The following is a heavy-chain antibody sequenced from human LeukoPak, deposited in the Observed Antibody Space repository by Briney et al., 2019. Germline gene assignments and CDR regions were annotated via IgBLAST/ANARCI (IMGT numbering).Heavy chain of an antibody. Sequence: GGSLRLSCAASGLTFSSYAMSWVRQAPGKGLEWVSAISGSGGSTYYADSVKGRFTISRDNSKNTLYLQMNSLRAEDTAVYYCAKPLDYYDSSGYYRPWDYWGQGTLVTVSS. V-gene: IGHV3-23*01. J-gene: IGHJ4*02. CDR1: GLTFSSYA. CDR3: AKPLDYYDSSGYYRPWDY. D-gene: IGHD3-22*01. CDR2: ISGSGGST.